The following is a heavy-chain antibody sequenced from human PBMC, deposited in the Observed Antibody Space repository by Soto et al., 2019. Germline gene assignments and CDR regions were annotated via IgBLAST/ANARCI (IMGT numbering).Heavy chain of an antibody. J-gene: IGHJ4*02. D-gene: IGHD4-17*01. CDR2: ISAYNGNT. CDR3: AREGYGDSMYYFDY. CDR1: GYTFTSYG. Sequence: ASVKVSCKASGYTFTSYGISWVRQAPGRGLEWMGWISAYNGNTNYAQKFQGRVTITADKSTSTAYMELSSLRSEDTAVYYCAREGYGDSMYYFDYWGQGTLVTVSS. V-gene: IGHV1-18*01.